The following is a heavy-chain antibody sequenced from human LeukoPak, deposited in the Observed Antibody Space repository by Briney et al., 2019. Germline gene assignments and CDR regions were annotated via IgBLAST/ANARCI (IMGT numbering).Heavy chain of an antibody. CDR3: ARGGGVGYYYYYMDV. J-gene: IGHJ6*03. CDR1: GGSISSSSYY. Sequence: SETLSLTCTVSGGSISSSSYYWGWIRQPPGKGLEWIGSIYYSGSTYYNPSLKSRVTISVDTSKNQFSLKLSSVTAADTAVYYCARGGGVGYYYYYMDVWGKGTTVTISS. D-gene: IGHD1-26*01. V-gene: IGHV4-39*07. CDR2: IYYSGST.